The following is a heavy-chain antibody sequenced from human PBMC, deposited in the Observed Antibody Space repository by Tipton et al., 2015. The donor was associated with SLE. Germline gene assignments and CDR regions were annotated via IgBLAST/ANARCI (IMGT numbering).Heavy chain of an antibody. CDR2: IYYSGST. Sequence: TLSLTCTVSGGSISSYYWSWIRQPPGKGLEWIGYIYYSGSTYYNPSPKSRVTISVDTSKNQFSLKLSSVTAADTAVYYCARGDCYGAWGGYWGQGTLVTVSS. D-gene: IGHD2-21*01. CDR1: GGSISSYY. CDR3: ARGDCYGAWGGY. J-gene: IGHJ4*02. V-gene: IGHV4-59*12.